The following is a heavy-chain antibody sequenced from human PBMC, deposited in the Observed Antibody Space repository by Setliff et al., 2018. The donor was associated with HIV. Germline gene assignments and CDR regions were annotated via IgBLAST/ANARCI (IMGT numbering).Heavy chain of an antibody. D-gene: IGHD3-3*01. CDR1: GGSISSGTYY. V-gene: IGHV4-61*09. CDR3: AREFLESNSWVCDN. CDR2: IYTSGTT. J-gene: IGHJ4*02. Sequence: SETLSLTCTVAGGSISSGTYYWSWIRQPAGKGLEWIGHIYTSGTTNYNPSLKSRVTISVDTSRDQFSLKLSSVTAADTAVYYCAREFLESNSWVCDNWGQGTLVTVSS.